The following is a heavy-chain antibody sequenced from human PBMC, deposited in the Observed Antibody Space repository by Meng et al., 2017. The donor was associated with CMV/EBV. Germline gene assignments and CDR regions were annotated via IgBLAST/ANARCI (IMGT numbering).Heavy chain of an antibody. V-gene: IGHV1-18*01. CDR1: GYTFTSYG. D-gene: IGHD6-19*01. Sequence: ASVKVSYKASGYTFTSYGISWVRQAPGQGLEWMGWISAYNGNTNYAQKLQGRVTMTTDTSTSTAYMELRSLRSDDTAVYYCARVQPGPWLIDDDYWGQGTLVTVSS. CDR3: ARVQPGPWLIDDDY. J-gene: IGHJ4*02. CDR2: ISAYNGNT.